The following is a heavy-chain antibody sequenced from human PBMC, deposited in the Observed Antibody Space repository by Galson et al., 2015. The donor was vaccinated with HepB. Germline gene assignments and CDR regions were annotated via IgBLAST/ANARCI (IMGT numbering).Heavy chain of an antibody. CDR2: INPSGGST. CDR1: GYTFTRYY. CDR3: ARTRRPRDYGGNSGFGY. V-gene: IGHV1-46*01. Sequence: SVKVSCKASGYTFTRYYMHWVRQAPGQGLEWMGIINPSGGSTSYAQKFQGRVTMTRDTSTSTVYMELSSLRSEDTAVYYCARTRRPRDYGGNSGFGYWGQGTLVTVSS. J-gene: IGHJ4*02. D-gene: IGHD4-23*01.